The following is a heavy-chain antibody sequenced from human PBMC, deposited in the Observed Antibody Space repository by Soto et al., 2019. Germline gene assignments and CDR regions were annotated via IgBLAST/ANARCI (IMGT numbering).Heavy chain of an antibody. CDR3: ARVYDFWSGYGYYGMDV. J-gene: IGHJ6*02. CDR1: GGTFSSYA. CDR2: IIPIFGTA. Sequence: SVKISCKAAGGTFSSYAISWVRQAPGQGLEWMGGIIPIFGTANYAQRFQGRVTITADESTSTAYMELSSLRSEDTAVYYCARVYDFWSGYGYYGMDVWGQGTTVTVSS. D-gene: IGHD3-3*01. V-gene: IGHV1-69*13.